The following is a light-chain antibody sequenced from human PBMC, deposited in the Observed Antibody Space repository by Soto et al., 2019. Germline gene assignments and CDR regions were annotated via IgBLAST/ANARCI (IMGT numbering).Light chain of an antibody. V-gene: IGKV3-15*01. CDR1: QSFSSK. CDR2: GAS. J-gene: IGKJ1*01. CDR3: QQYNSLLWT. Sequence: IVMPQSPATLSVSPGEGATVSCRASQSFSSKFAWYQKKPGQAPRLLIYGASTRATGIPAMFSGSGSGTEFTLIISRLQSEDSAVYYCQQYNSLLWTFGQGTKVDIK.